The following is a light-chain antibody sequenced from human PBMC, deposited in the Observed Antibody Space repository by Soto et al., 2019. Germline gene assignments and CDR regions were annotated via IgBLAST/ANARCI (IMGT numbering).Light chain of an antibody. CDR3: QHYGSSLPWS. CDR2: GAS. Sequence: EIVLTQSPGTLSLSPGERATLSCRASQSVSSYFAWYQQKPVQAPRLLIYGASTRATGIPDRFSGSGSGTDFALTISRPEPEDFAVFYCQHYGSSLPWSFGQSTKVEIK. V-gene: IGKV3-20*01. J-gene: IGKJ1*01. CDR1: QSVSSY.